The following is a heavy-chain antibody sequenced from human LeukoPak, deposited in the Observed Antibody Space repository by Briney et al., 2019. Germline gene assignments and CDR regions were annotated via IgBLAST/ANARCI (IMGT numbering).Heavy chain of an antibody. CDR3: ARAGIGYDILGLFDY. CDR2: INPSGGST. CDR1: GYTFTSYY. V-gene: IGHV1-46*01. D-gene: IGHD3-9*01. Sequence: ASVKVSCKASGYTFTSYYMHWVRQAPGQGLEWMGIINPSGGSTSYAQKFQGRLTMTRDMSTRTVYMELSSLRSEDTAVYYCARAGIGYDILGLFDYWGQGTLVTVSS. J-gene: IGHJ4*02.